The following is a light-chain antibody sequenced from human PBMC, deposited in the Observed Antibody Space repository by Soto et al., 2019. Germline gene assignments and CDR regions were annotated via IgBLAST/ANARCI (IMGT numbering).Light chain of an antibody. J-gene: IGLJ3*02. V-gene: IGLV1-40*01. Sequence: QSVLTQPPSVSGAPGQRVTISCTGSSSNIGAGFDVHWYQQLPGAAPRVLIYGNTNRPSGVPDRFSGSKSGTSASLAITGLRTEDEANYYCQSYDSSLGDSGGLFGGGTKLTVL. CDR3: QSYDSSLGDSGGL. CDR2: GNT. CDR1: SSNIGAGFD.